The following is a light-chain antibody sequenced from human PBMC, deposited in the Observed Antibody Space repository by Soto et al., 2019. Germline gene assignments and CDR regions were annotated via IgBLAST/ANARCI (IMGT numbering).Light chain of an antibody. J-gene: IGKJ2*02. CDR3: LQDYNYHCT. CDR2: AAS. Sequence: AIQMTQSPSSLSASVGDRVTITCQASQGIRNDLGWYQQKPGKAPKLLIYAASSLQSGVPSRSSGSGAGTDFTLTISSLQPEDFATYYCLQDYNYHCTFGQGTKLEIK. V-gene: IGKV1-6*01. CDR1: QGIRND.